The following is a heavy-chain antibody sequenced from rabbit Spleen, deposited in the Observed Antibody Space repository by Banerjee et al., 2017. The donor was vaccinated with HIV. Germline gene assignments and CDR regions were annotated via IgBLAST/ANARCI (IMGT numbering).Heavy chain of an antibody. V-gene: IGHV1S45*01. J-gene: IGHJ6*01. D-gene: IGHD8-1*01. CDR2: IYAAKGST. Sequence: QEQLTETGGGLVQPGGSLTLSCKASGIDFTNYYITWVRQAPGKGLEWIGIIYAAKGSTDYASWAKGRIIMSRTSSTTVTLQVTSLTAADTATYFCARDAGTSFSTYGMDLWGPGTLVTVS. CDR3: ARDAGTSFSTYGMDL. CDR1: GIDFTNYY.